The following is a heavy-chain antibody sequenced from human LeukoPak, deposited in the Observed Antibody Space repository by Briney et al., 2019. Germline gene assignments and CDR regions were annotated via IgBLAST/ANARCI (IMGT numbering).Heavy chain of an antibody. CDR2: IHYSGST. V-gene: IGHV4-39*01. Sequence: SETLSLTCTVSGGSISTSSYYWGWIRQPPGKGLEWIGSIHYSGSTYYNPSLKSRLTISVDTSKNQFSLKLSSVTAADTAVYYCARATTVNTGIDYWGQGTLVTVSS. D-gene: IGHD4-17*01. CDR1: GGSISTSSYY. J-gene: IGHJ4*02. CDR3: ARATTVNTGIDY.